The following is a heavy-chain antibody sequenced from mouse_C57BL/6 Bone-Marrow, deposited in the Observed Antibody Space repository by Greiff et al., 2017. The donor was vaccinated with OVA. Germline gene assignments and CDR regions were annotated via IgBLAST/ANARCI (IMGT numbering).Heavy chain of an antibody. D-gene: IGHD1-1*01. CDR2: IYPGSGST. J-gene: IGHJ1*03. CDR1: GYTFTSYW. CDR3: ARWDTTVVDWYFDV. Sequence: QVQLQQPGAELVKPGASVKMSCKASGYTFTSYWITWVKQRPGQGLEWIGDIYPGSGSTNYNEKFKSKAILTVDTSSSTAYMQLSSLTSEDSAVYYCARWDTTVVDWYFDVWGTGTTVTVSS. V-gene: IGHV1-55*01.